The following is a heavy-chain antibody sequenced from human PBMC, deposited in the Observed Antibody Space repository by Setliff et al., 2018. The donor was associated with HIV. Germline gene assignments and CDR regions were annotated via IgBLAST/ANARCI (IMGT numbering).Heavy chain of an antibody. CDR2: INHSGIT. D-gene: IGHD3-22*01. CDR1: GGSFSRDY. V-gene: IGHV4-34*01. CDR3: ATGWLDSSGQKNFGS. J-gene: IGHJ5*01. Sequence: PSETLSPTCAVYGGSFSRDYWTWIRQPPGKGPEWIGEINHSGITNYNSFLKSRVTISIDTSKNQFSLKLNSVTAADTAMYYCATGWLDSSGQKNFGSWGQGTLVTVSS.